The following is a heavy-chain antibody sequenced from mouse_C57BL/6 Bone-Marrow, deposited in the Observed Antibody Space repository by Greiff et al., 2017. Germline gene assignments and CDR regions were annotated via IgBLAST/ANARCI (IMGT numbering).Heavy chain of an antibody. CDR1: GYTFTDYE. Sequence: VQLQQSGAELVRPGASVTLSCKASGYTFTDYEMHWVKQTPVHGLEWIGAIDPETGGTAYKQKFKGKAILTADKSSSTAYMELRSLTSEDSAVYYCTRFLCAMDYWGQGTSVTVSS. CDR3: TRFLCAMDY. CDR2: IDPETGGT. J-gene: IGHJ4*01. V-gene: IGHV1-15*01. D-gene: IGHD6-5*01.